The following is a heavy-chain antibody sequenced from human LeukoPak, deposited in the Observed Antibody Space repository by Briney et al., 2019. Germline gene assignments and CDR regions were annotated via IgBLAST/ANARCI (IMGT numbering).Heavy chain of an antibody. J-gene: IGHJ4*02. V-gene: IGHV1-8*03. CDR3: ARDLISSGWYGDY. Sequence: ASVKVSCKASGYTFTSYDINWVRQATGQGLEWMGWMNPNSGNTGYAQKFQGRVTITRNTSISTAYMELSSLRSDDTAVYYCARDLISSGWYGDYWGQGTLVTVSS. CDR2: MNPNSGNT. D-gene: IGHD6-19*01. CDR1: GYTFTSYD.